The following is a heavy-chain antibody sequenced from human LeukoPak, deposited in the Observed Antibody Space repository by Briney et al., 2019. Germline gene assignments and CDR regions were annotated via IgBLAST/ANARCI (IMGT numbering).Heavy chain of an antibody. Sequence: PGGSLRLSCAASGFTFDNAWMSWVRQAPGKGLEWFGRTKSKTDGGTTDYAAPVKGRLTISRDASKDTLYLQMDSLKTEDTAVYYCTARALGTWFSPADFDYWGQGTLVTVSS. J-gene: IGHJ4*02. CDR2: TKSKTDGGTT. CDR1: GFTFDNAW. V-gene: IGHV3-15*01. D-gene: IGHD3-10*01. CDR3: TARALGTWFSPADFDY.